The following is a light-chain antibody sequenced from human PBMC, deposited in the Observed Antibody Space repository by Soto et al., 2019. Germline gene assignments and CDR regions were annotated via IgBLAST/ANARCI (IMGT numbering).Light chain of an antibody. Sequence: QSALTQPPSASGSPGQSVTISCTGTSSDVGYYNYVSWYQQHPGKAPKLMIYEVTKRPLGVPDRFSGSKSGNTASLTVSGLQAEDEGDYYCSSYASSTFVIFGGGTKVTVL. CDR1: SSDVGYYNY. CDR2: EVT. V-gene: IGLV2-8*01. J-gene: IGLJ2*01. CDR3: SSYASSTFVI.